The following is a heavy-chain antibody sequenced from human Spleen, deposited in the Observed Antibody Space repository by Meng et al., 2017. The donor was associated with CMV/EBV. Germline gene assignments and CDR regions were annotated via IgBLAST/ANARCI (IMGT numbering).Heavy chain of an antibody. D-gene: IGHD3-3*01. J-gene: IGHJ6*02. CDR2: ISGYNGNT. Sequence: ASVKVSCKASGGTFSNYGITWVRQAPGQGLEWMGWISGYNGNTEYAQELQDRVTMTTDTSTSTVYMDLRSLRSDDTAIYYCARDQYDFWSGYSYGLEVWGQGTTVTVSS. CDR3: ARDQYDFWSGYSYGLEV. CDR1: GGTFSNYG. V-gene: IGHV1-18*01.